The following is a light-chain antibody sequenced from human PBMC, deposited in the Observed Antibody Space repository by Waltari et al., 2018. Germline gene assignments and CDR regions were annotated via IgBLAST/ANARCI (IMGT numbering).Light chain of an antibody. Sequence: AIQLTQSPSSLSASVGDRVIVTCRASQGISNSLAWYQQRSGRVPKLLIYDASNLQSGVPLRFSGSGSGTDFTLTISSLQPDDFATYYCQQFNSYPYTFGQGTRLEI. V-gene: IGKV1-13*02. J-gene: IGKJ2*01. CDR3: QQFNSYPYT. CDR2: DAS. CDR1: QGISNS.